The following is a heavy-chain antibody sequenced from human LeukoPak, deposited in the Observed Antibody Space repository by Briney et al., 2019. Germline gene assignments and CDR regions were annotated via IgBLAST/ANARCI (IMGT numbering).Heavy chain of an antibody. CDR2: IYPRGST. D-gene: IGHD7-27*01. J-gene: IGHJ4*02. CDR3: ARFSPRAMGNYLDF. Sequence: SETLSLTCAVSGGSIRSGGYSWSWIRQPPGKGLEWIGYIYPRGSTYYNPSLKSRVILSLDKSANQFSLNLSSVTAADTAVYYCARFSPRAMGNYLDFWGQGTLVTVSS. CDR1: GGSIRSGGYS. V-gene: IGHV4-30-2*01.